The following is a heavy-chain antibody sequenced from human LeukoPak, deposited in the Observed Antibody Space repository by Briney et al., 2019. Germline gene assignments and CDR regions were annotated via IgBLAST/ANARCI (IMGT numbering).Heavy chain of an antibody. CDR1: GFTFDDYA. CDR2: ISWNSGSI. V-gene: IGHV3-9*01. Sequence: PGGSRRLSCAASGFTFDDYAMHWVRQAPGKGLEWVSGISWNSGSIGYADSVKGRFTISRDNAKNSLYLQMNSLRAEDTALYYCAKDHSSSWYYFDYWGQGTLVTVSS. CDR3: AKDHSSSWYYFDY. J-gene: IGHJ4*02. D-gene: IGHD6-13*01.